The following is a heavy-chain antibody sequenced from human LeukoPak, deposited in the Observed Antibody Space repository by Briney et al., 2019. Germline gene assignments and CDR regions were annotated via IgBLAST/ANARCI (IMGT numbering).Heavy chain of an antibody. CDR1: GGSISSYY. CDR3: ARHVVLRYFDWLFEAPPNWFDP. D-gene: IGHD3-9*01. J-gene: IGHJ5*02. V-gene: IGHV4-4*09. CDR2: IYTSGST. Sequence: SETLSLTCTVSGGSISSYYSSWIRQPPGKGLEWIGYIYTSGSTNYNPSLKSRVTISVDTSKNQFSLKLSSVTAADTAVYYCARHVVLRYFDWLFEAPPNWFDPWGQGTLVTVSS.